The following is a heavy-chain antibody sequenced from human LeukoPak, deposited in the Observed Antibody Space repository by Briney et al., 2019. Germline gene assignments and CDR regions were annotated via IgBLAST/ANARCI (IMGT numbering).Heavy chain of an antibody. D-gene: IGHD5/OR15-5a*01. J-gene: IGHJ3*02. Sequence: GGSLRLSCAASGFTFRDYDMHWVRQVPGRGLEWVSAIGIRDDTHYPDSVEGRFTISRKNAKNSLYLQMNTLRDGDKAMYFCIRGGIRVSGIDAFDIWGQGTMVTVSS. CDR1: GFTFRDYD. CDR2: IGIRDDT. V-gene: IGHV3-13*01. CDR3: IRGGIRVSGIDAFDI.